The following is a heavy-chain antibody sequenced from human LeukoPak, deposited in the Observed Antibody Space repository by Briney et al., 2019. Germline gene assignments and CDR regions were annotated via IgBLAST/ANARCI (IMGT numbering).Heavy chain of an antibody. V-gene: IGHV4-59*08. CDR2: ISDIGSI. D-gene: IGHD2/OR15-2a*01. J-gene: IGHJ4*02. Sequence: SETLSLTCTVSGGSISSYYWSWIRQPPGKGLEWIAYISDIGSINYNPSLKSRVTISLDTSKNQFSLKLSSVTAADPAVYYCAGHHPRNTVDFWGQGTLVTVSS. CDR1: GGSISSYY. CDR3: AGHHPRNTVDF.